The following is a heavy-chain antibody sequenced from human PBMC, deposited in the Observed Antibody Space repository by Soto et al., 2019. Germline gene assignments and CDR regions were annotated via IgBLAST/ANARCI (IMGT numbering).Heavy chain of an antibody. D-gene: IGHD3-9*01. V-gene: IGHV4-30-4*01. CDR1: GGSISSDDSY. CDR3: ARVGLTGYGDYQYYGMDV. Sequence: PSVTLSLTCTVTGGSISSDDSYWSWIRQPPGKGLEWIGYIYYSGSTYYNPSLKSRVTISVDTSKNQFSLKLSSVTAADTAVYYCARVGLTGYGDYQYYGMDVWGQGTTVTVTS. CDR2: IYYSGST. J-gene: IGHJ6*02.